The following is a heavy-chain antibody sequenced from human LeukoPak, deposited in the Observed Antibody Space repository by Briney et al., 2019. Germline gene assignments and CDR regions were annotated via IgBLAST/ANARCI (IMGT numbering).Heavy chain of an antibody. CDR1: GYTFTSYD. Sequence: ASVKVSCKASGYTFTSYDINWVRQATGQGLEWMGIINPSGGSTSYAQKFQGRVTMTRDTSTSTVYMELSSLRSEDTAVYYCAITPRAYGDFDYYFDYWGQGTLVTVSS. CDR2: INPSGGST. J-gene: IGHJ4*02. D-gene: IGHD4-17*01. V-gene: IGHV1-46*01. CDR3: AITPRAYGDFDYYFDY.